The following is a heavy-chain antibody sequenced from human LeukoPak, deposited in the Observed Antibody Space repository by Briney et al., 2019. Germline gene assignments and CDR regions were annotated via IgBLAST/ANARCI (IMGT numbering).Heavy chain of an antibody. CDR1: GGSISSGGYS. CDR2: IYHSGST. Sequence: PSQTLSLTCAVSGGSISSGGYSWSWIRQPPGKGLEWIGYIYHSGSTYYNPSLKSRVTISVDRSKNQFSLKLSSVTAADTAVYYSATTREYYYYYGMDVWGQGTTVTVSS. J-gene: IGHJ6*02. CDR3: ATTREYYYYYGMDV. D-gene: IGHD5-24*01. V-gene: IGHV4-30-2*01.